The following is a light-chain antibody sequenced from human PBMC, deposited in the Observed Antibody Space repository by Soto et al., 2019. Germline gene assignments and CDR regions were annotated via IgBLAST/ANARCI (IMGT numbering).Light chain of an antibody. CDR2: DAS. CDR1: QSVSSSS. V-gene: IGKV3-20*01. J-gene: IGKJ5*01. Sequence: EIVLTQSPGTLSLSPGERATLSCRASQSVSSSSLAWYQQKPGQAPRLLIYDASSRATGIPDRFSGSGSGPDFTLTISRLEPEDFAVYYCQQYGSSPPITFGQGTRLEIK. CDR3: QQYGSSPPIT.